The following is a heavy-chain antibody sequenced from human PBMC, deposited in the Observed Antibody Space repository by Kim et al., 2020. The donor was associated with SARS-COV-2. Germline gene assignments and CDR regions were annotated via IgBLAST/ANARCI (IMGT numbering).Heavy chain of an antibody. J-gene: IGHJ4*02. D-gene: IGHD3-9*01. Sequence: YNPSLKSRVTISVDTSKNQFSLKLSSVTAADTAVYYCARLSHDILTGPDYWGQGTLVTVSS. CDR3: ARLSHDILTGPDY. V-gene: IGHV4-39*01.